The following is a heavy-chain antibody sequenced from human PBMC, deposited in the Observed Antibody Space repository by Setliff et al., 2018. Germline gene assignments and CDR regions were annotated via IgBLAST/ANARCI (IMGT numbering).Heavy chain of an antibody. Sequence: ASVKVSCKASGYSFTDYYMHWVRQVPGRGLEWMGWINPKSGGTRYAQKFQGRVTMTRDTSISTAYMELSSLRSDDTAVYYCARDGISWRMWFDPWGQGTLVTVSS. J-gene: IGHJ5*02. CDR3: ARDGISWRMWFDP. CDR1: GYSFTDYY. V-gene: IGHV1-2*02. D-gene: IGHD2-8*01. CDR2: INPKSGGT.